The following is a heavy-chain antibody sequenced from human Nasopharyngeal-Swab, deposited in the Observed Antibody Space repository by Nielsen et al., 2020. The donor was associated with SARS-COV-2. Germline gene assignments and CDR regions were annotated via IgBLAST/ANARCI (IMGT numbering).Heavy chain of an antibody. Sequence: GSLRLSCAVYGGSFSGYYWSWIRQPPGKGLEWIGEINHSGSTNYNPSLKSRVTVSVDTSKNQFSLKLSSVTAADTAVYYCARDPTSVAGTGDYYYGMDVWGQGTTVTVSS. V-gene: IGHV4-34*01. D-gene: IGHD6-19*01. J-gene: IGHJ6*02. CDR3: ARDPTSVAGTGDYYYGMDV. CDR1: GGSFSGYY. CDR2: INHSGST.